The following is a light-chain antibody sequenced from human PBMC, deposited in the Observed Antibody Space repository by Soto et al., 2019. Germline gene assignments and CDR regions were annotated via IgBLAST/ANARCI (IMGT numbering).Light chain of an antibody. V-gene: IGKV3-20*01. CDR2: GAS. CDR1: QSVSNY. J-gene: IGKJ1*01. Sequence: EIVLTQSPGTLSLSPGERATLSCRARQSVSNYLAWYQQKPGQAPRLLIYGASSRATGIPDRFSGSGSGTDFTLTISRLEPEDVAVYYCQQYGGSPQTFGQGTKVDIK. CDR3: QQYGGSPQT.